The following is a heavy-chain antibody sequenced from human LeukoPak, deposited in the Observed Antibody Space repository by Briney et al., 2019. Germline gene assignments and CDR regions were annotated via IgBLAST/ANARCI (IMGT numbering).Heavy chain of an antibody. D-gene: IGHD3-10*01. Sequence: GRSLRLSCAASGFTFSSYGMHWVRPAPGKGLEWVAVISSDSVKGRFTISRDNSKNTLYLQMNSLRAEDTAVYYCARTMVRGVIKGFFDYWGQGTLVTVSS. V-gene: IGHV3-30*03. CDR1: GFTFSSYG. CDR3: ARTMVRGVIKGFFDY. J-gene: IGHJ4*02. CDR2: IS.